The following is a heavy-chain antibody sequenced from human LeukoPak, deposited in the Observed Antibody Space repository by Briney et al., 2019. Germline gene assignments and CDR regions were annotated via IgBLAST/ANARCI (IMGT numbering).Heavy chain of an antibody. Sequence: PSETLSLTCAVYGGSFSGYSWSWTRLPPGKGLEWIGDINHSGSTNYNPSLKSRVMISVDTSKNQISLKLRSVTAADTAIYYCARVSSRRLPPTYSYDRRNYFDYWGQGTLVTVSS. CDR2: INHSGST. CDR3: ARVSSRRLPPTYSYDRRNYFDY. V-gene: IGHV4-34*01. CDR1: GGSFSGYS. D-gene: IGHD3-22*01. J-gene: IGHJ4*02.